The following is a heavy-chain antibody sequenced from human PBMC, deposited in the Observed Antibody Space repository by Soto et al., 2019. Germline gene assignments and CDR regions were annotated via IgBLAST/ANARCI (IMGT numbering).Heavy chain of an antibody. CDR3: ARGGAYYDFWSGYYTPGYYYMDV. Sequence: ASVKVSCKASGYTFTSYAMHWVRQALGQRLEWMGWINAGNGNTKYSQKFQGRVTITRDTSASTAYMELSSLRSEDTAVYYCARGGAYYDFWSGYYTPGYYYMDVWGKGTTVTV. CDR2: INAGNGNT. V-gene: IGHV1-3*01. D-gene: IGHD3-3*01. J-gene: IGHJ6*03. CDR1: GYTFTSYA.